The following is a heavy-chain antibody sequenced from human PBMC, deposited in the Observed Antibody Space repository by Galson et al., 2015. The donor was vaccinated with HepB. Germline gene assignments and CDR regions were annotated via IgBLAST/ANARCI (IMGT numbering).Heavy chain of an antibody. D-gene: IGHD3-9*01. CDR3: AKDILTGYYYFDY. V-gene: IGHV3-23*01. Sequence: SLRLSCAAPGFTFSSYAMSWVRQAPGKGLEWVSAIGGSGGSTYYADSVKGRFIISRDNSKNTLYLQMNSLRAEDTAVYYCAKDILTGYYYFDYWGQGTLVTVSS. CDR1: GFTFSSYA. CDR2: IGGSGGST. J-gene: IGHJ4*02.